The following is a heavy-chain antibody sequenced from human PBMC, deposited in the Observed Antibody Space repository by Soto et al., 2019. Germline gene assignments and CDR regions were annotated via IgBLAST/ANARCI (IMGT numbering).Heavy chain of an antibody. Sequence: QVQLQESGPGLVKPSETLSLTCTVSGGSISSYYWSWIRQPPGKGLEWIGYIYYSGSTNYNPSLKIRVTISVDTSKNQFSLKLSSVTAADTAVYYCARVRAVAGTIDYWGQGTLVTVSS. CDR1: GGSISSYY. CDR2: IYYSGST. CDR3: ARVRAVAGTIDY. D-gene: IGHD6-19*01. J-gene: IGHJ4*02. V-gene: IGHV4-59*01.